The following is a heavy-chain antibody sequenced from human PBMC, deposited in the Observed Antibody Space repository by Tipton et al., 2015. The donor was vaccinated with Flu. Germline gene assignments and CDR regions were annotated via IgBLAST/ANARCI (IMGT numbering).Heavy chain of an antibody. D-gene: IGHD3-22*01. CDR1: DGSFLNYY. CDR3: ARLRANYYDSSGYSDY. V-gene: IGHV4-39*07. Sequence: TLSLTCAVNDGSFLNYYWGWIRQPPGKGLEWIGSIYYSGSTYYNPSLKSRVTISVDTSKNQFSLKLSSVTAADTAVYYCARLRANYYDSSGYSDYWGQGTLVNVTS. J-gene: IGHJ4*02. CDR2: IYYSGST.